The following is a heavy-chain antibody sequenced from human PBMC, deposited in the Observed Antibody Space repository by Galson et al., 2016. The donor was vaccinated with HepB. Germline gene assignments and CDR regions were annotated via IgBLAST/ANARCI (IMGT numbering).Heavy chain of an antibody. CDR3: ARPLIIMDSPQLPGISAFDI. CDR2: IYYSGTT. D-gene: IGHD3-10*01. V-gene: IGHV4-39*01. CDR1: GGSIRSSSYY. Sequence: TLSLTCTVSGGSIRSSSYYWGWIRQPPGKGLEWIGSIYYSGTTYYKPSLQSRVTISVDTSKNQFSLKLSSVTAADTAVFYCARPLIIMDSPQLPGISAFDIWGQGTMVTVSS. J-gene: IGHJ3*02.